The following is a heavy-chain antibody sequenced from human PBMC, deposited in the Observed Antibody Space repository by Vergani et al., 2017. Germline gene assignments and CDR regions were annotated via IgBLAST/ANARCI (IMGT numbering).Heavy chain of an antibody. Sequence: QVQLVQSGAEVKKPGSSVKVSCKASGGTFSSYAISWVRQAPGQGLEWMGRIIPILGIANYAQKFQGRVTITADKSTSTAYMELSSLRSEDTAVSYCAREPSVVTPDDAFDIWGQGTMVTVSS. J-gene: IGHJ3*02. D-gene: IGHD4-23*01. V-gene: IGHV1-69*04. CDR3: AREPSVVTPDDAFDI. CDR2: IIPILGIA. CDR1: GGTFSSYA.